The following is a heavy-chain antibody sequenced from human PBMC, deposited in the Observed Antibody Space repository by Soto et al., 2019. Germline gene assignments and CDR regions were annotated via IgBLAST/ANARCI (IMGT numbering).Heavy chain of an antibody. CDR1: GFSFDDYG. J-gene: IGHJ4*02. Sequence: EVQLVESGGGSVQPGRSLRLSCAASGFSFDDYGVHWVWQGPGKGLEWVSGISWNSGDIYYADSVKGRFTISRDNAKRSLYLQMNSLRTEDTALYYCAKDNDLDRDGPFDYWGQGILVTVSS. CDR2: ISWNSGDI. V-gene: IGHV3-9*01. CDR3: AKDNDLDRDGPFDY. D-gene: IGHD2-2*03.